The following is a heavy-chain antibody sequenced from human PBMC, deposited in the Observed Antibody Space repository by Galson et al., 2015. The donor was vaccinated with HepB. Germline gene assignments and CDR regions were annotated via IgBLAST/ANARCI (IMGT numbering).Heavy chain of an antibody. J-gene: IGHJ6*02. V-gene: IGHV3-30*18. CDR3: AKDKQWLSYYYYGIDV. CDR1: GFTFSSYG. D-gene: IGHD6-19*01. Sequence: SLRLSCAASGFTFSSYGMHWVRQAPGKGLERVAVISYDGSNKYYADSVKGRFTISRDNSKNTLYLQMNSLRAEDTAVYYCAKDKQWLSYYYYGIDVWGQGTTVTVSS. CDR2: ISYDGSNK.